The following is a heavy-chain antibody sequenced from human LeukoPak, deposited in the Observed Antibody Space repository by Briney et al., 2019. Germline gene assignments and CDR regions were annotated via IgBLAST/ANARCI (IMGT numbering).Heavy chain of an antibody. D-gene: IGHD2-15*01. CDR1: GFSLSTSGVG. V-gene: IGHV2-5*02. CDR3: AHPARGGGSVWFDP. CDR2: IYWDDDQ. Sequence: SGPTLVNPTQTLTLACTFSGFSLSTSGVGVGWIRQPPGKALEWLALIYWDDDQRYSPSLKSRLTITKDTSKNQVVLTMTSMDPVDTATYYCAHPARGGGSVWFDPWGQGTLVTVSS. J-gene: IGHJ5*02.